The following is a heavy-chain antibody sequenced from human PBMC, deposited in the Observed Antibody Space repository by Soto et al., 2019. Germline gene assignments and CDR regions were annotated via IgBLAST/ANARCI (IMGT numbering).Heavy chain of an antibody. J-gene: IGHJ5*02. D-gene: IGHD2-21*01. CDR1: GYTFTRYH. Sequence: GASVKVSCKASGYTFTRYHIHWVRQAPGQGLEWMGIINPSGGTTDYAQKFQGRVTMTRDTSTSTVYMELSSLRSEDTAVYYCARDCGDTRCFNWFDPWGLGTLVTVSS. V-gene: IGHV1-46*03. CDR2: INPSGGTT. CDR3: ARDCGDTRCFNWFDP.